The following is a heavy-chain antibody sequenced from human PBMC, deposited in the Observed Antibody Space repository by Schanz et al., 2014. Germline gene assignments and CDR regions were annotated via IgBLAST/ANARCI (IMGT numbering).Heavy chain of an antibody. CDR2: IATSSSTR. D-gene: IGHD3-10*01. CDR1: GFTLSSYA. V-gene: IGHV3-48*01. Sequence: EGQLLESGGGLIQPGGSLRLSCAAYGFTLSSYAMHWVRQAPGKGLEWLSYIATSSSTRHYADSVKGRVTISRDNAKNSVSLQMRRLRVEDTAVYYCASGVHVSSLQKGLQFWGRGTLVIVSS. J-gene: IGHJ1*01. CDR3: ASGVHVSSLQKGLQF.